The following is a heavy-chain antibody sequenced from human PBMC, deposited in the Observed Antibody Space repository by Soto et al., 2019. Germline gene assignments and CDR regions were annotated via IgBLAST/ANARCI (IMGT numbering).Heavy chain of an antibody. Sequence: ASVKVSCKASGYLFTAYSMNWVRLAPGQGLEWMGVVNPSGGSTKYAQNFKGRVTMTRDTSTTTIYMELSSLRTGDTAIYSCAREENCSGGTCYSEYFHRWGQGTLVTVSS. CDR2: VNPSGGST. CDR1: GYLFTAYS. V-gene: IGHV1-46*01. J-gene: IGHJ1*01. D-gene: IGHD2-15*01. CDR3: AREENCSGGTCYSEYFHR.